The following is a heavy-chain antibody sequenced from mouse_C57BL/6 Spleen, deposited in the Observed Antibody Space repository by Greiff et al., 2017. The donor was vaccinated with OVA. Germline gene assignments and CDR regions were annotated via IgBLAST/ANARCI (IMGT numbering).Heavy chain of an antibody. D-gene: IGHD2-4*01. CDR1: GYAFSSYW. Sequence: VKLQESGAELVKPGASVKISCKASGYAFSSYWMNWVKQRPGKGLEWIGQIYPGDGDTNYNGKFKGKATLTADKSSSTAYMQLSSLTSEDSAVYFCARGITGYWYFDVWGTGTTVTVSS. CDR2: IYPGDGDT. CDR3: ARGITGYWYFDV. J-gene: IGHJ1*03. V-gene: IGHV1-80*01.